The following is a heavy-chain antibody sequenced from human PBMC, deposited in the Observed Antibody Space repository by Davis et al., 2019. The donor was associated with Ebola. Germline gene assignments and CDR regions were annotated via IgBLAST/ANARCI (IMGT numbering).Heavy chain of an antibody. V-gene: IGHV3-33*01. CDR2: IWYDGSNK. J-gene: IGHJ4*02. D-gene: IGHD4-23*01. Sequence: GESLKTPCAAPGFTFSSYGMHWVRQAPGKGLEWVAVIWYDGSNKYYADSVKGRFTISRDNSKNTLYLQMNSLRAEDTAVYYCARDPSATVVTHPYDYWGQGTLVTVSS. CDR3: ARDPSATVVTHPYDY. CDR1: GFTFSSYG.